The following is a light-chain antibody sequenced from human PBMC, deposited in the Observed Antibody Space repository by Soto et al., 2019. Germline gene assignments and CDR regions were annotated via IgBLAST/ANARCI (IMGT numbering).Light chain of an antibody. CDR3: QQYSNSPFT. CDR2: AAS. J-gene: IGKJ3*01. CDR1: QSVSSGY. Sequence: EIVLTQSPGTLSLSPGERATLSCRASQSVSSGYLAWYQHKPDQAPRLLIYAASSRATGIPDRFSGSGSGTDFTLTISRLEPDDFAVYYCQQYSNSPFTFGPGTKVDIK. V-gene: IGKV3-20*01.